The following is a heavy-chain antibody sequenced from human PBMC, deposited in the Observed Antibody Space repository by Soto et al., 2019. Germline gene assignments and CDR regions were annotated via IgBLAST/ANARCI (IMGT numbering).Heavy chain of an antibody. Sequence: QLQLQESGPGLVKPSETLSLTCTVSGGSISSSSYYWGWIRQPPGKGLEWIGSIYYSGSTYYNPSLKSGVTIAVDTSKSQFSRKMSSVTAADTAVYYCARRNVRTTETTASSFDYWGQGTLVTVSS. J-gene: IGHJ4*02. V-gene: IGHV4-39*01. D-gene: IGHD1-7*01. CDR3: ARRNVRTTETTASSFDY. CDR1: GGSISSSSYY. CDR2: IYYSGST.